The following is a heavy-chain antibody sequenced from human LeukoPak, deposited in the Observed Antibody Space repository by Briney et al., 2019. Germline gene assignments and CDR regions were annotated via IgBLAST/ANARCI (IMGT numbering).Heavy chain of an antibody. Sequence: PSETLSLTCNVSGGSISSYYWSWTRQPPGKGLEWIGYIYSSGGTNYNPSLKSRVTISVDTSKNQFSLKLTSVTAAGTAVYYCARSRGSAILQYGMDVWGQGTTVTVSS. V-gene: IGHV4-59*08. CDR2: IYSSGGT. J-gene: IGHJ6*02. CDR3: ARSRGSAILQYGMDV. CDR1: GGSISSYY. D-gene: IGHD1-26*01.